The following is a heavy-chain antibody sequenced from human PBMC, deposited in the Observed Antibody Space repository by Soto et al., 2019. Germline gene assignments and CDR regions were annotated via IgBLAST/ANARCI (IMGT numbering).Heavy chain of an antibody. D-gene: IGHD3-10*01. CDR2: IYHSGST. J-gene: IGHJ5*02. CDR1: GGSISSSNW. CDR3: ARRTMVRGVITPNGWFDP. Sequence: SETLSLTCAVSGGSISSSNWWSWVRQPPGKGLEWIGEIYHSGSTNYNPSLKSRVTISVDKSKNQFSLKLSSVTAADTAVYYCARRTMVRGVITPNGWFDPWGQGTLVTVS. V-gene: IGHV4-4*02.